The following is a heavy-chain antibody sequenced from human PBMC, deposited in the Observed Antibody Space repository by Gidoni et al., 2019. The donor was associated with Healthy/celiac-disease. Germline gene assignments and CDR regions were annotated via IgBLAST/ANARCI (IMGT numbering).Heavy chain of an antibody. D-gene: IGHD2-15*01. CDR3: ARGRVVVAAKGVYNWFDP. J-gene: IGHJ5*02. Sequence: QVQLVESGGGVVQPGRSLRLSCAAAGFNLSSYAMHWVLKAPGKGLEWVAVISYDGSKKYYADSVKGRFTISRDNSQTTLYLQMNSRRAEDTAVYYCARGRVVVAAKGVYNWFDPWGQGTLVTVSS. V-gene: IGHV3-30*04. CDR1: GFNLSSYA. CDR2: ISYDGSKK.